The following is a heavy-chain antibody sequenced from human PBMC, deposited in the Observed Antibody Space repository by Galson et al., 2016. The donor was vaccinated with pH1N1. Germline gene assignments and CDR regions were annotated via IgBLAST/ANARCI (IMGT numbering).Heavy chain of an antibody. Sequence: SLRLSCAASGFSVSFSYLSWVRQAPGKGLEWVSIIYSGDTTYYTDSVKGRFTISRDISKNTLCLQMNSLRAEDTAVYYCAREGPVPGAFDYWGQGTLVTVSS. J-gene: IGHJ4*02. CDR2: IYSGDTT. CDR3: AREGPVPGAFDY. V-gene: IGHV3-53*01. CDR1: GFSVSFSY. D-gene: IGHD6-19*01.